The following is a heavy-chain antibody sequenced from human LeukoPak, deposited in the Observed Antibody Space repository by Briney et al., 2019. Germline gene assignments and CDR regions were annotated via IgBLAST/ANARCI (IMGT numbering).Heavy chain of an antibody. J-gene: IGHJ5*02. D-gene: IGHD6-13*01. Sequence: SETLSLTCAVYGGSFSGYYWSWIRQPPGKGLEWIGEINHSGSTNYNPSLKSRVTISVDTSKNQFSLKLSSVTAADTAVYYCARGKYYSSSWYVWFDPWGQGTLVTVSS. V-gene: IGHV4-34*01. CDR3: ARGKYYSSSWYVWFDP. CDR1: GGSFSGYY. CDR2: INHSGST.